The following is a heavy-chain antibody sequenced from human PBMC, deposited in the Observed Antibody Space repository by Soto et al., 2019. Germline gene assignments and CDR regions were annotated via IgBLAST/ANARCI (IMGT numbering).Heavy chain of an antibody. V-gene: IGHV3-15*07. CDR1: GFTFSNAW. CDR2: IKSKTDGGTT. CDR3: TTDNFDITIFGVVPYFDY. Sequence: EVQLVESGGGLVKPGGSLRLSCAASGFTFSNAWMNWVRQAPGKGLEWVGRIKSKTDGGTTDYAAPVKGRFTISRDDSKNTLYLQMNSLKTEDTAVYYCTTDNFDITIFGVVPYFDYWGQGTLVTVSS. D-gene: IGHD3-3*01. J-gene: IGHJ4*02.